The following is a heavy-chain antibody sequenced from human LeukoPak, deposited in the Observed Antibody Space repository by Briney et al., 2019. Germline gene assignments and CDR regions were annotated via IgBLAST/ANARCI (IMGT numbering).Heavy chain of an antibody. CDR3: ARGTPSGWYGAVY. Sequence: ASVKVSRTASGSTFTSYDINWVRQATGQGLEWMGWMNPNSGNTGYAQKFQGRVTMTRDTSITTAYMELRGLTSVDTAVYYCARGTPSGWYGAVYWGQGSLVTVSS. D-gene: IGHD6-19*01. CDR1: GSTFTSYD. V-gene: IGHV1-8*01. CDR2: MNPNSGNT. J-gene: IGHJ4*02.